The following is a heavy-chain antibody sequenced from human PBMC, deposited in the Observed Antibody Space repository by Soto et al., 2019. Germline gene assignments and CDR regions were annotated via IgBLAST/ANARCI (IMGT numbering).Heavy chain of an antibody. CDR1: GDSISSSNW. D-gene: IGHD5-12*01. CDR2: IYHSGST. J-gene: IGHJ4*02. V-gene: IGHV4-4*02. Sequence: HVQLQESGPGLVKPSGTLSLTCAVSGDSISSSNWWSWVRQPPGKGLEWIGAIYHSGSTTYNPSLKSRVTISVDKSQNQFSLRLNSVTAADTAVYYWARGGVATKPLEYWGQGTLVTVAS. CDR3: ARGGVATKPLEY.